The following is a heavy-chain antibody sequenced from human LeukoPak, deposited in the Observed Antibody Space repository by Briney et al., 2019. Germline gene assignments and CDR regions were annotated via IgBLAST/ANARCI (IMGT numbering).Heavy chain of an antibody. Sequence: GESLKISCKGSGYSFTSYCIGWVRQMPGEGLEWMGIIFPGDSDTRYSPSFLGEVTFSVDMSTATAYLEWSSLKASDSAMYFCARERPGSSGWYTHWGQGTLVTVSS. V-gene: IGHV5-51*01. J-gene: IGHJ4*02. CDR3: ARERPGSSGWYTH. CDR1: GYSFTSYC. CDR2: IFPGDSDT. D-gene: IGHD6-19*01.